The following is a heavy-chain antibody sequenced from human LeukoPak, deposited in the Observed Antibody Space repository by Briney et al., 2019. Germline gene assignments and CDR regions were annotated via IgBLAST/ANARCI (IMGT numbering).Heavy chain of an antibody. CDR1: GYSISSGYY. Sequence: SETLSLTCAVSGYSISSGYYWGWLRPLPGKGLEWIGRIYHSASTYYNPSLKSRVTISVDTSKNQFSLKLSSVTAADTAVYYCARGEPTTVTTGAFDIWGQGTMVTVSS. D-gene: IGHD4-17*01. V-gene: IGHV4-38-2*01. J-gene: IGHJ3*02. CDR2: IYHSAST. CDR3: ARGEPTTVTTGAFDI.